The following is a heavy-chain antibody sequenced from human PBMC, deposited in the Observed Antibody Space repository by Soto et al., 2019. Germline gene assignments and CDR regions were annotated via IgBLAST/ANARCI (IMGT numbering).Heavy chain of an antibody. J-gene: IGHJ4*02. CDR3: ARHSLATQPGDY. D-gene: IGHD5-12*01. Sequence: PGESLKISCKGSGYRFTSYWIGWVRQRPGKGLDWMGIIYPGDSDTRYSPSFQGQVTISVDNSIDTAYLEWTTLRASDSAMYYCARHSLATQPGDYWGQGTRVTVSS. CDR1: GYRFTSYW. CDR2: IYPGDSDT. V-gene: IGHV5-51*01.